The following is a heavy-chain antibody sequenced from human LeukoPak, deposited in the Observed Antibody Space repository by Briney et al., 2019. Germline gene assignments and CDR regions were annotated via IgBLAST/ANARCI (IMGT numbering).Heavy chain of an antibody. CDR2: ISGSGGST. CDR1: GFTFSSYA. D-gene: IGHD6-19*01. V-gene: IGHV3-23*01. J-gene: IGHJ4*02. Sequence: GGSLRLSCAASGFTFSSYAMSWVRQAPGKGLEWVSAISGSGGSTYYADSVKGRFTISRDNSKNTLYLQMNSLRAEDTAVYYCAKDSVHSSDGSGWLYYFDYWGQGTLVTVSS. CDR3: AKDSVHSSDGSGWLYYFDY.